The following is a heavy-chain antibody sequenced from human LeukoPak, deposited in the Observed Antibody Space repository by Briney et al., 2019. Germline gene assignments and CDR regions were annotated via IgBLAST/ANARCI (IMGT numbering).Heavy chain of an antibody. J-gene: IGHJ4*02. CDR2: VSSSGGTI. V-gene: IGHV3-48*02. Sequence: SGVSLRLSCAASGFTFSHYSINWVRQAPGKGLEWVSSVSSSGGTIYYADSVKGRFSMSRDNAKNSVYLQMTSLRDEDTAVYYCARGRGSSNYFDYWGQETLVTVSS. D-gene: IGHD6-13*01. CDR3: ARGRGSSNYFDY. CDR1: GFTFSHYS.